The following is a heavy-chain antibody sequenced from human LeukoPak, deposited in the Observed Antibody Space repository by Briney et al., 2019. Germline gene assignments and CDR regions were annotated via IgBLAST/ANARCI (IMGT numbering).Heavy chain of an antibody. J-gene: IGHJ4*02. D-gene: IGHD4-23*01. Sequence: GGSLRLSCAASGFSFNNYAMSWARQAPGKGLEWVSAIRTTGGSTYYADSVKGRFTVSRDNSKNTLSLQMHSLRVEDTALYYCAKDRTTVVTPKGYHFDCCGQGTLVTVSS. CDR1: GFSFNNYA. V-gene: IGHV3-23*01. CDR2: IRTTGGST. CDR3: AKDRTTVVTPKGYHFDC.